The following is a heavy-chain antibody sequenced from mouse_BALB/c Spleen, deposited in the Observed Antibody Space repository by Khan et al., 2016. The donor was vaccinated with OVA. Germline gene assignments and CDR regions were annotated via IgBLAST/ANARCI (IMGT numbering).Heavy chain of an antibody. CDR2: IWGGGGT. V-gene: IGHV2-6-4*01. J-gene: IGHJ4*01. D-gene: IGHD2-14*01. Sequence: VQLVESGPGLVAPSQSLSLTCTVSGFSFSRYNIHWVRQPPGKGLEWLGMIWGGGGTDYNSTLKSRLCISKDNSKSQFFLKLNSMQTDDTAMYSCAKAYYRYDGYYAMDYWGQGTSVTVSS. CDR1: GFSFSRYN. CDR3: AKAYYRYDGYYAMDY.